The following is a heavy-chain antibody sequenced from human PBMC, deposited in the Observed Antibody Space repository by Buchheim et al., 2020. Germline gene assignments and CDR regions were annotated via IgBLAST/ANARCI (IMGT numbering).Heavy chain of an antibody. CDR1: GASINSGGYY. V-gene: IGHV4-39*07. CDR2: IYSGGST. CDR3: ARGSYQTGWRGFSYYSMDV. D-gene: IGHD6-19*01. Sequence: HLQGSGPGLVRPSETLSLTCTVSGASINSGGYYWDWVRQPPGKGLEWVGHIYSGGSTYFNPSLKSRVTISFDASNNQISLRLTSVTAADTGTYYCARGSYQTGWRGFSYYSMDVWGQGT. J-gene: IGHJ6*02.